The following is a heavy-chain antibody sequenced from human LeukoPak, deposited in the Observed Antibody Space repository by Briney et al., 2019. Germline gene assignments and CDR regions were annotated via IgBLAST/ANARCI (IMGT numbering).Heavy chain of an antibody. D-gene: IGHD3-22*01. CDR1: GGSFSGYY. V-gene: IGHV4-34*01. Sequence: SETLSLTCAVYGGSFSGYYWNWIRQPPGKGLEWIGEINHSGSTNYNPSLKSRVTISVDTSKNQFSLKLSSVTAADTAVYYCARGRNYYDSTRRKYNWFDPWGQGTLVTVSS. CDR2: INHSGST. CDR3: ARGRNYYDSTRRKYNWFDP. J-gene: IGHJ5*02.